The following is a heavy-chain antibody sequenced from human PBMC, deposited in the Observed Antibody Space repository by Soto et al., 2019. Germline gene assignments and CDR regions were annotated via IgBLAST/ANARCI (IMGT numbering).Heavy chain of an antibody. CDR2: ISGSGGST. CDR1: GFIFSDYA. J-gene: IGHJ4*02. Sequence: VQLLESGGGLVRPGGSLRRSCVASGFIFSDYAMTWVRQDPGSGLEWVATISGSGGSTYYADSVKGRFTIFSDDSKNTVYLQMNSLRVADTAVYYCAKEISSSYFPLDDWGQGTLVTVS. D-gene: IGHD3-22*01. V-gene: IGHV3-23*01. CDR3: AKEISSSYFPLDD.